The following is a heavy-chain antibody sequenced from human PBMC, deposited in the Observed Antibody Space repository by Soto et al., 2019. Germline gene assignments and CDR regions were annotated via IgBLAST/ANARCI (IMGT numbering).Heavy chain of an antibody. CDR3: ARDPVPMIMGLFDY. J-gene: IGHJ4*02. V-gene: IGHV3-21*01. CDR1: GFTFSSYS. D-gene: IGHD3-22*01. Sequence: PGGSLRLSCAASGFTFSSYSMNWVRQAPGKGLEWVSSISSSSSYIYYADSVKGRFTISRDNAKNSLYLQMNSLRAEDTAVYYCARDPVPMIMGLFDYWGQGTLVTVSS. CDR2: ISSSSSYI.